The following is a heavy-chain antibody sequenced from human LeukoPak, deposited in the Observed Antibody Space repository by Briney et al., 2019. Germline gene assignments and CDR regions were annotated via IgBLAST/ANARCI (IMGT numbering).Heavy chain of an antibody. CDR3: AKGKRDLDYGDHGGDY. CDR1: GFTFSSYA. J-gene: IGHJ4*02. CDR2: ISGSGGST. V-gene: IGHV3-23*01. D-gene: IGHD4-17*01. Sequence: PGGSLRLSCAASGFTFSSYAMSWVRQAPGKGLEWVSAISGSGGSTYYADSVKGRFTISRDISKNTLYLQMNSLRAEDTAVYYCAKGKRDLDYGDHGGDYWGQGTLVTVSS.